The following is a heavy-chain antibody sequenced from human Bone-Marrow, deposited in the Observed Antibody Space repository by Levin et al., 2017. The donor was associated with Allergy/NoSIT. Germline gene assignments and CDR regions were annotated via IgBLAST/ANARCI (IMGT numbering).Heavy chain of an antibody. CDR2: LYSGGNT. Sequence: GGSLRLSCAASEFTVSSNYMSWVRQAPGKGLEWVSDLYSGGNTYYADSVKGRFTISRDNRKNTLYLQMNSLRAEDTAVYYCVRGGSSWHWFDPWGQGTLVTVSS. J-gene: IGHJ5*02. CDR1: EFTVSSNY. D-gene: IGHD6-13*01. V-gene: IGHV3-53*01. CDR3: VRGGSSWHWFDP.